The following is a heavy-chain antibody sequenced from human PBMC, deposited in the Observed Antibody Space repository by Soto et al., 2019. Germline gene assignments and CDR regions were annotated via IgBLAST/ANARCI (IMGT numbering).Heavy chain of an antibody. Sequence: EASVKVSCRASGGTFSSYAISWARQAPGQGLEWMGGIIPIFGTANYAQKFQGRVTITADESTSTAYMELSSLRSEDTAVYYCARRQNYYDSSGYWANWFDPWGQGTLVTVSS. J-gene: IGHJ5*02. CDR1: GGTFSSYA. CDR2: IIPIFGTA. D-gene: IGHD3-22*01. CDR3: ARRQNYYDSSGYWANWFDP. V-gene: IGHV1-69*13.